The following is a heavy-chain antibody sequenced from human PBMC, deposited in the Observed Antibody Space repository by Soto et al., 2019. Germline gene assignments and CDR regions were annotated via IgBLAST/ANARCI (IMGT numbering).Heavy chain of an antibody. V-gene: IGHV4-34*01. CDR3: ARTLYCSSTSGSNYYYYGMDV. J-gene: IGHJ6*02. CDR2: INHSGST. D-gene: IGHD2-2*01. Sequence: QVQLQQWGAGLLKPSETLSLTCAVYGGSFSGYYWSWIRQPPGKGLEWLGEINHSGSTNYNPYLKSRVTISVDTSKNQCSLKLSSVTAADTAVYYCARTLYCSSTSGSNYYYYGMDVWGQGTTVTVSS. CDR1: GGSFSGYY.